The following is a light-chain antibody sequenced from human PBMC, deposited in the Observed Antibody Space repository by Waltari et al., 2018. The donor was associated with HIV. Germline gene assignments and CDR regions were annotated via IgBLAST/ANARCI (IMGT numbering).Light chain of an antibody. CDR3: QAWDSSSAVV. J-gene: IGLJ2*01. V-gene: IGLV3-1*01. CDR2: QNS. Sequence: SYELTQPPSVSVSPGQTASITCSGDKLGDTYASWYQQKPGQSPVLVIYQNSKRPSGIPERFSGSNSGDTATLTISGTQAVDDADYYCQAWDSSSAVVFGGGTKLTVL. CDR1: KLGDTY.